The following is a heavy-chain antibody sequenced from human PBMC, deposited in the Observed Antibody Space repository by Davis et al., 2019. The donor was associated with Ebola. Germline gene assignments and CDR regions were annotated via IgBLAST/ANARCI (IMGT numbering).Heavy chain of an antibody. Sequence: PSETLSLTCAVSGYSISSGYYWGWIRQPPGKGLEWIGSIYNSGSTYYNPSLKSRVTISVDTSKNQFSLKWSSVTAADTAVYYCAREREPDWYFDLWGRGTLVTVSS. J-gene: IGHJ2*01. D-gene: IGHD1-14*01. CDR3: AREREPDWYFDL. CDR2: IYNSGST. V-gene: IGHV4-38-2*02. CDR1: GYSISSGYY.